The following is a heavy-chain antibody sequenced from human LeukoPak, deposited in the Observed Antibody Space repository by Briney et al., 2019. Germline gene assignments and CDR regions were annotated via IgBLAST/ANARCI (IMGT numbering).Heavy chain of an antibody. D-gene: IGHD2-15*01. Sequence: GGSLRLSCAASGFTFSSYAMSWVRQAPGKGLEWVSAISGSGGSTYYADSVKGRFTISKDNAKDSVYLQMNSLRAEDTAVYYCARDRGYCSGSTCIRWHDCWGQGTVVTVSS. V-gene: IGHV3-23*01. CDR2: ISGSGGST. CDR3: ARDRGYCSGSTCIRWHDC. CDR1: GFTFSSYA. J-gene: IGHJ4*02.